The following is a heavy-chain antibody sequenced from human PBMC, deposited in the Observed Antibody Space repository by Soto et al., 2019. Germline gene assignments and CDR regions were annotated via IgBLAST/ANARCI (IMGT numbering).Heavy chain of an antibody. D-gene: IGHD6-13*01. J-gene: IGHJ4*02. CDR2: IYYSGST. CDR3: ARAYSQSGYISSWVFES. CDR1: GGSINSGGYY. V-gene: IGHV4-31*03. Sequence: QVQLQESGPGLVKPSQTLSLICTVSGGSINSGGYYWSWIRQHPGKGLEWIGYIYYSGSTCYNPFLRSRVTISAGASENQFSLKLSSVTAADTAVYFCARAYSQSGYISSWVFESWGQGTLVNVSS.